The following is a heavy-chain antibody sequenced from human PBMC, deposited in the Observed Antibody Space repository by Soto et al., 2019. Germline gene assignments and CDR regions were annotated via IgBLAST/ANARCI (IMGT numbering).Heavy chain of an antibody. V-gene: IGHV3-23*01. CDR3: VEALVWSSPSRRYLDH. Sequence: VQLLESGGGLVQPGGSLRLYCAASGFTFSSHAMSWVRQTPGKGLEWVSAISGSGGSTYYADSVKGRFTISRDTSQNSVFRQMTSLRVEDTAVYYCVEALVWSSPSRRYLDHWGQGTLVTVST. CDR1: GFTFSSHA. D-gene: IGHD3-3*01. J-gene: IGHJ4*02. CDR2: ISGSGGST.